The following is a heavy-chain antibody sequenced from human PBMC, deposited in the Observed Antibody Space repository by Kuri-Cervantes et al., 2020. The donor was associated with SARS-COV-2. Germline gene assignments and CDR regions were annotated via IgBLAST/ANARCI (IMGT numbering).Heavy chain of an antibody. CDR1: GGSFSGYY. CDR3: ARGRSPGY. CDR2: IDHSGST. Sequence: SETLSLTCAVYGGSFSGYYWSWIRQPPGKGLEWIGEIDHSGSTNYNPSLKSRVTISVDTSKNQFSLKLSSVTAADTAVYYCARGRSPGYWGQGTLVTVSS. J-gene: IGHJ4*02. V-gene: IGHV4-34*01.